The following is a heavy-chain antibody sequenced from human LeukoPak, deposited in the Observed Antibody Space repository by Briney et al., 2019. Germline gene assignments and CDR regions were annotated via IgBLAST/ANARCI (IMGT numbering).Heavy chain of an antibody. D-gene: IGHD4-17*01. J-gene: IGHJ4*02. CDR1: GGSISSYY. Sequence: SETLSLTCTVSGGSISSYYWSWIRQPPGKGLEWMGYIYYSGSTNYNPYLNSRVTISVDTSKNQISLKLSSVTAADTAVYYCARGHLEYGTGLDYWGQGTLVTVSS. V-gene: IGHV4-59*08. CDR2: IYYSGST. CDR3: ARGHLEYGTGLDY.